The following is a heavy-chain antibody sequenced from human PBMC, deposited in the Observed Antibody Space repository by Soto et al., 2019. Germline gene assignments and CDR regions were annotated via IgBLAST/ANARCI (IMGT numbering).Heavy chain of an antibody. V-gene: IGHV3-23*01. CDR2: MGGSGENT. CDR3: AKDQAGRYDY. CDR1: SHA. Sequence: SHAMSWVRQAPGQGLEWVSSMGGSGENTYYADSVQGRFVISRDNSRHTLYLQMNSLGADDTAVYFCAKDQAGRYDYWGQGTLVTVSS. J-gene: IGHJ4*02. D-gene: IGHD6-13*01.